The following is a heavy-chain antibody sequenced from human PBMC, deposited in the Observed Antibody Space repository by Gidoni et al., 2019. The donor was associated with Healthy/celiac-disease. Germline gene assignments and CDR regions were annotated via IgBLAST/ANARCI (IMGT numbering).Heavy chain of an antibody. D-gene: IGHD2-8*01. CDR2: IYYSGST. CDR3: ARQLIVLMVYAMNWFDP. V-gene: IGHV4-39*01. CDR1: GGSISSSSYY. J-gene: IGHJ5*02. Sequence: QLQLQVSGPGLGKPSETLSLTCTVSGGSISSSSYYWGWTRQPPGKGLEWIGSIYYSGSTYYNPSLKSRVTISVDTSKNQFSLKLSSVTAADTAVYYCARQLIVLMVYAMNWFDPWGQGTLVTVSS.